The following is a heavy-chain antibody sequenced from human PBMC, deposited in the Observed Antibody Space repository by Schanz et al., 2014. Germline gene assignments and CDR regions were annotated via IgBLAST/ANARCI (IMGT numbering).Heavy chain of an antibody. D-gene: IGHD3-10*01. CDR2: IKSDGSST. CDR3: ARPALWFGDNCFDP. CDR1: GFTFSSYA. V-gene: IGHV3-74*02. J-gene: IGHJ5*02. Sequence: EMQLLESGGGLAQPGGSLRLSCAASGFTFSSYAMSWVRQAPGKGLVWVSRIKSDGSSTSYADSVKGRFTISRDNAKNTLYLQMNSLRAEDTAVYYCARPALWFGDNCFDPWGQGTLVTVSS.